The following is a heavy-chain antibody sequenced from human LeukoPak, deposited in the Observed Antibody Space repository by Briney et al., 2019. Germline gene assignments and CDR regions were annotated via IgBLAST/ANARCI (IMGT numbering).Heavy chain of an antibody. J-gene: IGHJ4*02. Sequence: GGSLRLSCAASGFTFSSYAMHWVRQAPGKGLEGVAVISYDGSNKYYADSVKGRFTISRDNPKNTLYLQMNSLSAEDTAVYYCARGYSSSWYARPFDYWGQGTLVTVSS. V-gene: IGHV3-30*04. D-gene: IGHD6-13*01. CDR1: GFTFSSYA. CDR3: ARGYSSSWYARPFDY. CDR2: ISYDGSNK.